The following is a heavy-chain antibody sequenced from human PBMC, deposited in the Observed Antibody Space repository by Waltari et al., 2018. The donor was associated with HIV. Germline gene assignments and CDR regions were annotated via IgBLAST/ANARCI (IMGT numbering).Heavy chain of an antibody. V-gene: IGHV3-48*03. CDR1: GFTFSNYE. CDR3: ARDLGGSGWYDYYYGMDV. D-gene: IGHD6-19*01. CDR2: ISSSCKTI. Sequence: EVQLVESGGGLVQPGGSLRLSCAASGFTFSNYEMNWVRQAPGKGVGWVSYISSSCKTIQYADSVKHRCTTSRDNAKNTLYLQMNSLRAEDTAVYDCARDLGGSGWYDYYYGMDVWGQGTTVTVSS. J-gene: IGHJ6*02.